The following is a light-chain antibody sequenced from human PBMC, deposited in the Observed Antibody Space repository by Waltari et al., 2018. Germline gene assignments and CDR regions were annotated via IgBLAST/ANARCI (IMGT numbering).Light chain of an antibody. J-gene: IGLJ3*02. Sequence: SYELTQPPSVSVSPGQTARITCSGDALPRQYVYWYQQKAGQAPTLLIYQDTKRPSGIPGRFSGSTSGTTVTLTISGVQAEDEADYHCQSADSSNTYWVFGGGTKLTVL. CDR1: ALPRQY. CDR3: QSADSSNTYWV. V-gene: IGLV3-25*03. CDR2: QDT.